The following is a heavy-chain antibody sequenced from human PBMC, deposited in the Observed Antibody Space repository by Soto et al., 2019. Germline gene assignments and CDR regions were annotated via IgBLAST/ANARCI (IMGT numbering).Heavy chain of an antibody. J-gene: IGHJ4*02. CDR1: GYTFSSYD. CDR2: MNPNSGNT. Sequence: ASVKVSCKASGYTFSSYDINWVRQATGQGLEWMGWMNPNSGNTGYAQKFQGRVTMTGNTSISTAYMERSSLRSEDTAVYYCARAIAVAGPDDYWGQGTLVTVSS. CDR3: ARAIAVAGPDDY. V-gene: IGHV1-8*01. D-gene: IGHD6-19*01.